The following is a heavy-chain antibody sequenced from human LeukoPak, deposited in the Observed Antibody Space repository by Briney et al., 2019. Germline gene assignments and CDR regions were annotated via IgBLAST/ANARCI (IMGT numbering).Heavy chain of an antibody. J-gene: IGHJ4*02. Sequence: GASVKVSCTASGYTFTSYGIGWVRQAPGQGLEWMGWISAYNGNTNYAQKLQGRVTMTTDTSTSTAYMELRSLRSDDTAVYYCARDLRAVAGTIFDYWGQGTLVTVSS. CDR3: ARDLRAVAGTIFDY. CDR1: GYTFTSYG. CDR2: ISAYNGNT. D-gene: IGHD6-19*01. V-gene: IGHV1-18*01.